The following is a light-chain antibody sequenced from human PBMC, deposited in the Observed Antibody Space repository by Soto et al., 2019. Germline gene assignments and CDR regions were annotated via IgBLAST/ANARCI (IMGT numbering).Light chain of an antibody. CDR2: EVS. CDR3: SSYMSGGTLV. CDR1: SSDVGNYNR. Sequence: QSVLTQPPSVSGSPGQSVTISCTGTSSDVGNYNRVSWYQQPPGTAPKLIIYEVSNRPSGVPDRFSGSKSGNTASLTISGLQAEDEAVYYCSSYMSGGTLVFGGGTQLTVL. J-gene: IGLJ7*01. V-gene: IGLV2-18*02.